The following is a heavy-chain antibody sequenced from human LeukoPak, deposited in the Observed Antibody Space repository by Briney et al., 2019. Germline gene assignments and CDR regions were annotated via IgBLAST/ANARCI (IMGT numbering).Heavy chain of an antibody. Sequence: TGGSLRLSCAASGFTFSSYAMGWVRQAPGKGLEWVSAISGSGGSTYYADSVKGRFTISRDNSKNTLYLQMNSLRAEDTAVYYCAKVSWYYYGSGSYSWFDPWGQGTLVTVSS. CDR1: GFTFSSYA. D-gene: IGHD3-10*01. V-gene: IGHV3-23*01. CDR3: AKVSWYYYGSGSYSWFDP. J-gene: IGHJ5*02. CDR2: ISGSGGST.